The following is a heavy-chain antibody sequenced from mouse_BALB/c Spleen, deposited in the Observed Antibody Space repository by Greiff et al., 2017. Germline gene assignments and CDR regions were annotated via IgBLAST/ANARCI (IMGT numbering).Heavy chain of an antibody. CDR1: GFTFSDYG. J-gene: IGHJ4*01. CDR2: ISNLAYSI. Sequence: EVKLMESGGGLVQPGGSRKISCAASGFTFSDYGMAWVRQAPGKGPEWVAFISNLAYSIYYADTVTGRLTISRENAKNTLYLVMSSLRSDDTAMYYCARGGFYAMDYWGQGTSVTVSS. CDR3: ARGGFYAMDY. V-gene: IGHV5-15*02.